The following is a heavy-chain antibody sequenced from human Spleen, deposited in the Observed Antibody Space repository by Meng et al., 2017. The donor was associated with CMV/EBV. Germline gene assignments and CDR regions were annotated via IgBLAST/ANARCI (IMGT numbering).Heavy chain of an antibody. Sequence: QVQLVQSGTEVKKPGASVRVSCKASGYTLKNYYLHWVRRAPGQGLEWMGRINPNTGVANYAQKFQGRVTMTRDTSINTAYMEVTRLRSDDTAVYFCARDASFGGNWFDPWGQGTLVTVSS. J-gene: IGHJ5*02. CDR1: GYTLKNYY. D-gene: IGHD3-10*01. V-gene: IGHV1-2*06. CDR3: ARDASFGGNWFDP. CDR2: INPNTGVA.